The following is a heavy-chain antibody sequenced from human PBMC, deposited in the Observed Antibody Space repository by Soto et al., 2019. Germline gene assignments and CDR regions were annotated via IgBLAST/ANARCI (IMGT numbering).Heavy chain of an antibody. J-gene: IGHJ6*03. CDR1: GGSFSGYY. D-gene: IGHD1-1*01. Sequence: SETLSLTCAVYGGSFSGYYWSWIRQPPGKGLEWIGEINHSGSTNYNPSLKSRVTISVDTSKNQFSLKLSSVTAEDTALYYCARVRTGNQSVYYYYMDVWGKGTTVTVSS. CDR3: ARVRTGNQSVYYYYMDV. V-gene: IGHV4-34*01. CDR2: INHSGST.